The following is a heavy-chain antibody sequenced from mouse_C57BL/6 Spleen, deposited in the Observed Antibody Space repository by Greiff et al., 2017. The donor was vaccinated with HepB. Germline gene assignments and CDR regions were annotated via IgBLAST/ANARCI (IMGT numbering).Heavy chain of an antibody. CDR1: GFTFSSYG. Sequence: EVQWVESGGDLVKPGGSLKLSCAASGFTFSSYGMSWVRQTPDKRLEWVATISSGGSYTYYPDSVKGRFTISRDNAKNTLYLQMSSLKSEDTAMYYCARHREGDYAMDYWGQGTSVTVSS. CDR2: ISSGGSYT. J-gene: IGHJ4*01. V-gene: IGHV5-6*01. CDR3: ARHREGDYAMDY.